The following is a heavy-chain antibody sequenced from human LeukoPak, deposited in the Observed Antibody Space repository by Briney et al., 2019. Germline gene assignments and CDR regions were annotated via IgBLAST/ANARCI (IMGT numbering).Heavy chain of an antibody. V-gene: IGHV3-23*01. CDR2: ISGHGDST. D-gene: IGHD6-19*01. CDR3: AKRYGSSGFNWFDP. Sequence: GGSLRLSCAASGFTFSSYALSWVRQAPGKGLEWVSTISGHGDSTYYADSVKGRFTIPRDMSKNTLYLQMNSLRAEDTAVYYCAKRYGSSGFNWFDPWGQGTLVTVSS. CDR1: GFTFSSYA. J-gene: IGHJ5*02.